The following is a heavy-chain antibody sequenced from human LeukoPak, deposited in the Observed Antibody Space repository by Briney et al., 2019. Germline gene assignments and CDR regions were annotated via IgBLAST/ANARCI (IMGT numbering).Heavy chain of an antibody. CDR2: INHSGSN. D-gene: IGHD3-22*01. CDR1: GGSFSGYY. Sequence: SETLSLTCAVYGGSFSGYYWSWIRQPPGKGLEWFGEINHSGSNNYNPSLKSRVTISVDTSKNQFSLKLSSVTAADTAVYYCARATDTYYYDSSGRGAGRFDYWGQGTLVTVSS. J-gene: IGHJ4*02. V-gene: IGHV4-34*01. CDR3: ARATDTYYYDSSGRGAGRFDY.